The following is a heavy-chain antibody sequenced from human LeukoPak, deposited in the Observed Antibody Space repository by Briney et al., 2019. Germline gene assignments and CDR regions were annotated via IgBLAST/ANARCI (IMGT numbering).Heavy chain of an antibody. CDR2: IYYSGST. D-gene: IGHD1-20*01. Sequence: PSETLSLTCTVSGGSISSGGYYWSWIRQHPGKGLEWIGYIYYSGSTYYNPSLKSRVSISVDTSKKQFSLKMNSVTAADTAVYYCAAGITGRTIDYWGQGTLVTVSS. V-gene: IGHV4-31*03. CDR1: GGSISSGGYY. CDR3: AAGITGRTIDY. J-gene: IGHJ4*02.